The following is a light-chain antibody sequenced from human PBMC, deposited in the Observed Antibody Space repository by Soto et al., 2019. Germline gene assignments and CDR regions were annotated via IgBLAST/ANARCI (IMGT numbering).Light chain of an antibody. V-gene: IGKV1-5*01. CDR3: QQYDSYPPGA. CDR1: QTINSW. J-gene: IGKJ1*01. CDR2: DAS. Sequence: DIQITQWPATLSGSEGDRGTITFRASQTINSWLAWYQQKPGKAPKVLIFDASSLKTGVPSRFSGSGSGTEFTLTISHLQPADFATYHCQQYDSYPPGAFGQGTKVDIK.